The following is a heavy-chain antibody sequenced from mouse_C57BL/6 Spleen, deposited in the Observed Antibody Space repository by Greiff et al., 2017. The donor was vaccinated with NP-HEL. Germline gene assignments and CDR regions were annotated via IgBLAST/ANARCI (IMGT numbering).Heavy chain of an antibody. V-gene: IGHV5-17*01. D-gene: IGHD1-1*01. J-gene: IGHJ1*03. Sequence: EVKLVESGGGLVKPGGSLKLSCAASGFTFSDYGMHWVRQAPEKGLEWVAYISSGSSTIYYADTVKGRFTISRDNAKNTLFLQMTSLRSEDTAMYYCASFNYYGSSAYFDVWGTGTTVTVSS. CDR3: ASFNYYGSSAYFDV. CDR1: GFTFSDYG. CDR2: ISSGSSTI.